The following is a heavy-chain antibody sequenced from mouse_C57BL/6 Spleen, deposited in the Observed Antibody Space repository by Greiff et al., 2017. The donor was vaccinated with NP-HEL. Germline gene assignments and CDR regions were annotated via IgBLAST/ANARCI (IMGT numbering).Heavy chain of an antibody. CDR1: GFTFSSYT. CDR3: ARRDYDYAFAY. Sequence: DVQLVESGGGLVKPGGSLKLSCAASGFTFSSYTMSWVRQTPEKRLEWVATISGGGGNTYYPDSVKGRFTISRDNAKNTLYLQMSSLRSEDTALYYYARRDYDYAFAYWGQGTLVTVSA. J-gene: IGHJ3*01. V-gene: IGHV5-9*01. D-gene: IGHD2-4*01. CDR2: ISGGGGNT.